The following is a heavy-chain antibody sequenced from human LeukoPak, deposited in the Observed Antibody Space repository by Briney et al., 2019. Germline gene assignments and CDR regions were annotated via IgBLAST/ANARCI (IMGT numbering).Heavy chain of an antibody. CDR1: GGSSSSYY. Sequence: PSETLSLTCTVSGGSSSSYYWSWIRQPPGKGLVGIGYIYYSGSTNYNPSLKSRVTISVDTSKNQFSLKLSSVTAADTAVYYCARHGYYGSGSYGMDVWGQGTTVTVSS. J-gene: IGHJ6*02. CDR3: ARHGYYGSGSYGMDV. CDR2: IYYSGST. V-gene: IGHV4-59*08. D-gene: IGHD3-10*01.